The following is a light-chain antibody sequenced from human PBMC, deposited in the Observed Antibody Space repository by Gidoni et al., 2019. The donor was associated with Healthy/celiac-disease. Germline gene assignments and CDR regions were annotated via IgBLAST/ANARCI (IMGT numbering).Light chain of an antibody. CDR2: KAS. CDR1: QSISSW. V-gene: IGKV1-5*03. J-gene: IGKJ2*01. CDR3: QQYNSYSPA. Sequence: DIQMTQSPSTLSASVGDRVTITCRASQSISSWVAWYQQKPGKAPKLLIYKASSLESGVPSRFSGSGSGTEFTLTISSLQPDDFATYYCQQYNSYSPACGQGTKLEIK.